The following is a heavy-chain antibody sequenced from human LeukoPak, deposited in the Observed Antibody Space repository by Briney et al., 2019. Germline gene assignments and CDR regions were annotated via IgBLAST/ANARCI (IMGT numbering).Heavy chain of an antibody. CDR2: ISGSGGFT. CDR3: ARVPLATAGQGINY. Sequence: GGSLRLSCAASGFTFSSYGMSWVRQAPGKGLEWVSVISGSGGFTFYADSVKGRFTISRDNSKNTLYLQMNSLRAEDTAVYYCARVPLATAGQGINYWGQGTLVTVSS. CDR1: GFTFSSYG. V-gene: IGHV3-23*01. J-gene: IGHJ4*02. D-gene: IGHD6-13*01.